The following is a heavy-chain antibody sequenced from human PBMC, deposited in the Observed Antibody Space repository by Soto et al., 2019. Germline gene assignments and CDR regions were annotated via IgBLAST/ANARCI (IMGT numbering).Heavy chain of an antibody. Sequence: QVQLVQSGAEVKKPGASVKVSCKASGYTFTSYPMHWVRQAPGQRLEWMGWINAGNGNTQYSQKFQGRVTITRDTSASKAHMELRSLRSEDTAVYYCARDVGATGDWGQGTLVTVSS. CDR2: INAGNGNT. D-gene: IGHD1-26*01. J-gene: IGHJ4*02. V-gene: IGHV1-3*01. CDR1: GYTFTSYP. CDR3: ARDVGATGD.